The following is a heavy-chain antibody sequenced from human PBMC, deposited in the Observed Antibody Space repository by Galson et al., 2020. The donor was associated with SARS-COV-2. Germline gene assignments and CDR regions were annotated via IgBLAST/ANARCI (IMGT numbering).Heavy chain of an antibody. CDR3: AREGILGIDAFDI. CDR1: GFTFSSYA. CDR2: ISYDGSNK. Sequence: GESLKISCAASGFTFSSYAMHWVRQAPGKGLEWEAVISYDGSNKYYADSVKGRFTISRDNSKNTLYLQMNSLRAEDTAVYYCAREGILGIDAFDIWGQGTLVTVSS. D-gene: IGHD7-27*01. J-gene: IGHJ4*02. V-gene: IGHV3-30*04.